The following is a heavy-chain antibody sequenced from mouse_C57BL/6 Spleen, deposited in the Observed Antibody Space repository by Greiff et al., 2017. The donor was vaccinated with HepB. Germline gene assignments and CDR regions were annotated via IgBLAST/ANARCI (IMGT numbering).Heavy chain of an antibody. V-gene: IGHV14-4*01. CDR1: RFNIKDDY. D-gene: IGHD1-1*01. CDR2: IDPENGDT. CDR3: TTSVVATVDY. J-gene: IGHJ4*01. Sequence: EVQLQQSGAELVRPGASVKLSCTASRFNIKDDYMHWVKQRPEQGLEWIGWIDPENGDTEYASKFQGKATITADTSSNTAYLQLSSLTSEDTAVYYCTTSVVATVDYWGQGTSVTVSS.